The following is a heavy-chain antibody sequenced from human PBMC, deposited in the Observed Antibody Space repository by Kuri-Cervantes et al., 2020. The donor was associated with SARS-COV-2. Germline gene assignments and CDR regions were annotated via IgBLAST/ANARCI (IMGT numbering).Heavy chain of an antibody. Sequence: GESLKISCAASGFTFSSYDMSWVRQAPGKGLEWVAGIGSYGVTTYYADSVKGRFTISRDNSKNTLYLQMNSLRAEDTAVYYCAKNCIAARWYWYFDLWGRGTLVTVSS. D-gene: IGHD6-6*01. CDR3: AKNCIAARWYWYFDL. V-gene: IGHV3-23*01. CDR2: IGSYGVTT. J-gene: IGHJ2*01. CDR1: GFTFSSYD.